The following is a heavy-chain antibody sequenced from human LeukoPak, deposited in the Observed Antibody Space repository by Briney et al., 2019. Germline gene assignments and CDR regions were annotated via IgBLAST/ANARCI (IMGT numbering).Heavy chain of an antibody. J-gene: IGHJ4*02. V-gene: IGHV4-38-2*01. CDR3: ARLRNWGPGSLFDY. CDR1: GYSISSGYY. CDR2: IYHSGST. Sequence: SETLSLTCAVSGYSISSGYYWGGIRPPPGKGQEWIGSIYHSGSTYYNPSLKSRVTISVDTSKNQFSLKLSSVTAADTAVYYCARLRNWGPGSLFDYWGQGTLVTVSS. D-gene: IGHD7-27*01.